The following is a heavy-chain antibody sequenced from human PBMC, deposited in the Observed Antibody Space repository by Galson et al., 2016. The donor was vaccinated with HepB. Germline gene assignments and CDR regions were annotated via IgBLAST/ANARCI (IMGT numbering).Heavy chain of an antibody. J-gene: IGHJ4*02. CDR3: ARHVGQQWLASDRGYFDY. V-gene: IGHV5-51*01. Sequence: QSGAEVKRPGESLKISCKVSGYSFTNYWIGWVRQMPGKGLEWMGIIYPGDSDTKYSPSFHGQVTISADKSTSTAYLQWSSLKASDTAMYFCARHVGQQWLASDRGYFDYWGQGTLVTV. CDR2: IYPGDSDT. CDR1: GYSFTNYW. D-gene: IGHD6-19*01.